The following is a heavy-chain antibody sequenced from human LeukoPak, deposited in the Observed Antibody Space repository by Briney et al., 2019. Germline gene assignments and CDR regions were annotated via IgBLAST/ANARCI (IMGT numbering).Heavy chain of an antibody. CDR3: AKDLDSSSWYGSLH. CDR2: ISGSGGST. Sequence: GGSLRLSCAASGFTFSSYAMSWVRQPPGKGLEWVSAISGSGGSTYYADSVKGRFTISRDNSKSTLYLQMNSLRAEDTAVYYCAKDLDSSSWYGSLHWGQGTLVTVSS. V-gene: IGHV3-23*01. J-gene: IGHJ4*02. D-gene: IGHD6-13*01. CDR1: GFTFSSYA.